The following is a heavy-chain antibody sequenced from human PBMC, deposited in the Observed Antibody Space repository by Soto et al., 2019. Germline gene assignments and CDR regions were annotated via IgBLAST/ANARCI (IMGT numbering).Heavy chain of an antibody. V-gene: IGHV3-30-3*01. D-gene: IGHD3-9*01. CDR1: GFTFSSYA. Sequence: GGSLRLSCAASGFTFSSYAMHWVRQAPGKGLEWVAVISYDGSNKYYADSVKGRFTISRDNSKNTLYLQMNSLRAEDTAVYYCARDLLVPYYDILTGYPDAYYYYYGMDVWGQGTTVTVSS. CDR2: ISYDGSNK. CDR3: ARDLLVPYYDILTGYPDAYYYYYGMDV. J-gene: IGHJ6*02.